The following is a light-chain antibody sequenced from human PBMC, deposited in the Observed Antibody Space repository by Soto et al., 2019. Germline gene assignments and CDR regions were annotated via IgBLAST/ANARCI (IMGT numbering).Light chain of an antibody. J-gene: IGLJ1*01. CDR1: SSDVDAYNF. Sequence: QSVLTQPASVSGSPGQSIAISCTGTSSDVDAYNFVSWYQHHPGKAPKLMIFDVSNRPSGVSNRFSGSKSGNTASLTTSGLQAEDEADYYCTSYTTSSTYVFGTGTKVTVL. CDR3: TSYTTSSTYV. V-gene: IGLV2-14*03. CDR2: DVS.